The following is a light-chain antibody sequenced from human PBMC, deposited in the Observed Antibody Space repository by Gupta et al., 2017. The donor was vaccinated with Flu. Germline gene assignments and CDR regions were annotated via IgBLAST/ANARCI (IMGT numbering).Light chain of an antibody. J-gene: IGLJ3*02. CDR2: SNN. CDR3: AAWGDSLNGPV. CDR1: SSNIGSNT. V-gene: IGLV1-44*01. Sequence: QSVLTQPPSASGTPGQRVTISCSGSSSNIGSNTVNWYQQLPGTAPKLLIYSNNQRPSGVPDRLSGSKSGTSASLAISGLQSEDEADYYCAAWGDSLNGPVFGGGTKLTVL.